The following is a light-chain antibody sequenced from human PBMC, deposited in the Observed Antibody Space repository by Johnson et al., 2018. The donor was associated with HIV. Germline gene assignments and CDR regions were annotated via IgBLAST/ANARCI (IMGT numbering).Light chain of an antibody. CDR3: GTGDSSLSAYV. CDR2: ENN. Sequence: VLTQPPSVSAAPGQKVTISCSGSSSNIGNNYVSCYQQLPGTAPKVLIYENNKRPSGIPDRFYGPKSGTSANLGITGLQTGDEAAYYCGTGDSSLSAYVFGTGTKVTVL. J-gene: IGLJ1*01. V-gene: IGLV1-51*02. CDR1: SSNIGNNY.